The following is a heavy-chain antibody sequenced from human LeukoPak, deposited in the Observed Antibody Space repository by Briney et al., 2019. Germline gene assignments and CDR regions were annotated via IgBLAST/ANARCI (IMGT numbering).Heavy chain of an antibody. Sequence: GGSLRLSCVSSGFSFSNYAMSWVRQAPGKGLEWVSSISGSGGSTHYADSVKGRFTISRDKTKNTLYLQMNSLRAEDTAVYYCANSAYYDASGYYREYYFDYWGQGTLVTVSS. D-gene: IGHD3-22*01. CDR2: ISGSGGST. V-gene: IGHV3-23*01. CDR1: GFSFSNYA. CDR3: ANSAYYDASGYYREYYFDY. J-gene: IGHJ4*02.